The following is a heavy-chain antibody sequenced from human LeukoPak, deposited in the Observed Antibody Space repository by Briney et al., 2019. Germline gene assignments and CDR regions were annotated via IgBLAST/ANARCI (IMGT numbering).Heavy chain of an antibody. Sequence: GGPLSLPCEVSGFPFSNYAMNWVRQAPGKGLEWVSSISASAGSAIYGDSVKGRFTISRVNAENTLYLQMNSLRADDTAIYYCAKDQRSGEYDYGWGPFDIWGQGTMVTVSS. D-gene: IGHD3-10*01. CDR2: ISASAGSA. J-gene: IGHJ3*02. V-gene: IGHV3-23*01. CDR1: GFPFSNYA. CDR3: AKDQRSGEYDYGWGPFDI.